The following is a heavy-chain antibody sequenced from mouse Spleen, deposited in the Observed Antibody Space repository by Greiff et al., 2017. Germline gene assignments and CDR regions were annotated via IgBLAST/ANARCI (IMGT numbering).Heavy chain of an antibody. V-gene: IGHV5-12*02. CDR1: GFTFSDYY. D-gene: IGHD1-2*01. J-gene: IGHJ1*01. Sequence: EVKLMESGGGLVQPGGSLKLSCATSGFTFSDYYMYWVRQTPEKRLEWVAYISNGGGSTYYPDTVKGRFTISRDNAKNTLYLQMSRLKSEDTAMYYCARHRNYYGYVWYFDVWGAGTTVTVSS. CDR3: ARHRNYYGYVWYFDV. CDR2: ISNGGGST.